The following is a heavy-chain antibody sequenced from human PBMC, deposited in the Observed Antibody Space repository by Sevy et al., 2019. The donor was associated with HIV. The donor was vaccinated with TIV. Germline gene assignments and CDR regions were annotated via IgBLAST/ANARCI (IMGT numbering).Heavy chain of an antibody. CDR1: GFTLSSYA. D-gene: IGHD3-10*01. Sequence: GGSLRLSCAASGFTLSSYAIHWVHQTPGKGLEWVAVISYDGNNKYYADSVKGRFTVSRDNSKNTLYAQMNSLRAEDTAVYYCAKDHNLWSEGGFLHHWGQGTLVTVSS. CDR2: ISYDGNNK. V-gene: IGHV3-30*18. J-gene: IGHJ1*01. CDR3: AKDHNLWSEGGFLHH.